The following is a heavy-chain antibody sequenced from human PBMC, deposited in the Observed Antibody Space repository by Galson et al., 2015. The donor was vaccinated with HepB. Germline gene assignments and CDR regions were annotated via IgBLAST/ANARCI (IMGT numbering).Heavy chain of an antibody. J-gene: IGHJ4*02. CDR1: GFSLTTSGVA. CDR3: AHRLEYRRSPWNFDY. CDR2: IYWNGDK. D-gene: IGHD5-18*01. V-gene: IGHV2-5*01. Sequence: PALVKPTQTLTLTCTFSGFSLTTSGVAVGWIRQPPGKALEWLALIYWNGDKHYSPSLMSRLTITKDTSKNQVVLTMTNMDPVDTGTFYCAHRLEYRRSPWNFDYWCQGTLVTVSS.